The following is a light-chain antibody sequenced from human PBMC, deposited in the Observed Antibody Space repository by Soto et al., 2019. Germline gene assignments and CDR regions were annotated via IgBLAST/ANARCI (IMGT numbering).Light chain of an antibody. V-gene: IGLV2-14*03. Sequence: QSALTQPASVSGSPGQSITISCAGTSADIGAFNYVSWYQHNPGKAPKLLIYDVSDRPSGVSTRFSASKSANTASLTSSGLQADDEGEYYCSSYSTDRAIVFGGGTKVTVL. CDR1: SADIGAFNY. CDR3: SSYSTDRAIV. CDR2: DVS. J-gene: IGLJ2*01.